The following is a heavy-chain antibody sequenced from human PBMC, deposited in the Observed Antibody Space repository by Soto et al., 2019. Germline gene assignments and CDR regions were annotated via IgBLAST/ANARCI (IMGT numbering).Heavy chain of an antibody. CDR2: INPNSGGT. CDR1: GYTFTGYY. V-gene: IGHV1-2*04. CDR3: ARDGCIAVAGRCGMDV. Sequence: ASVKVSCKASGYTFTGYYMHWVRQAPGQGLEWMGWINPNSGGTNYAQKFQGWVTMTRDTSISTAYMELSRLRSDDTAVYYCARDGCIAVAGRCGMDVWGQGTTVTVSS. J-gene: IGHJ6*02. D-gene: IGHD6-19*01.